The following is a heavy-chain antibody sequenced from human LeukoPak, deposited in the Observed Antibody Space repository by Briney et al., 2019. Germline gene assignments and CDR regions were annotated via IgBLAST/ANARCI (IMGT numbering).Heavy chain of an antibody. CDR3: ARVYVSYYYYYMDV. V-gene: IGHV1-69*13. D-gene: IGHD5/OR15-5a*01. CDR1: GGTFSSYA. J-gene: IGHJ6*03. Sequence: ASVKVSCKASGGTFSSYAISWVRQAPGQGLEWMGGIIPIFGTANYALNFQGRVTITADESTSTAYMELSSLRFEDTAVYYCARVYVSYYYYYMDVWGKGTTVTVSS. CDR2: IIPIFGTA.